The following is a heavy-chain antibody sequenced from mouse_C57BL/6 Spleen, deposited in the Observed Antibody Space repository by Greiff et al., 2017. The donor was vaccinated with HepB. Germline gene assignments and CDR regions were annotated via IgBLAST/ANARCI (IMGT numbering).Heavy chain of an antibody. CDR1: GFTFSDYG. D-gene: IGHD1-1*01. CDR2: ISSGSSTI. J-gene: IGHJ3*01. V-gene: IGHV5-17*01. Sequence: EVQVVESGGGLVKPGGSLKLSCAASGFTFSDYGMHWVRQAPEKGLEWVAYISSGSSTIYYADTVKGRFTISRDNAKNTLFLQMTSLRSEDTAMYYCATNYGSSPFAYWGQGTLVTVSA. CDR3: ATNYGSSPFAY.